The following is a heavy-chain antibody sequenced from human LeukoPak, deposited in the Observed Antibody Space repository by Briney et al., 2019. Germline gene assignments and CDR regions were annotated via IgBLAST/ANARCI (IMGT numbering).Heavy chain of an antibody. J-gene: IGHJ5*02. CDR1: GGSISSSYY. V-gene: IGHV4-61*01. D-gene: IGHD2-15*01. Sequence: SGTLSLTCAVSGGSISSSYYWSWIRQPPGKGLEWIGYIYYSGSTNYNPSLKSRVTISVDTSKNQFSLKLSSVTAADTAVYYCAGGILEFDPWGQGTLVTVSS. CDR3: AGGILEFDP. CDR2: IYYSGST.